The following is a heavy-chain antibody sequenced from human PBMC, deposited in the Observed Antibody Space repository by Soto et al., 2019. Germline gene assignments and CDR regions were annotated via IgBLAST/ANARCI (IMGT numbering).Heavy chain of an antibody. CDR2: ISYDGSNK. CDR1: GFTFSSYA. Sequence: PGGSLRLSCAASGFTFSSYAMHWVRQAPGKGLEWVAVISYDGSNKYYADSVKGRFTISRDNSKNTLYLQMNSLRAEDTAVYYCARDFTIFGVEYYFDYWGQGTLVTVSS. J-gene: IGHJ4*02. CDR3: ARDFTIFGVEYYFDY. V-gene: IGHV3-30-3*01. D-gene: IGHD3-3*01.